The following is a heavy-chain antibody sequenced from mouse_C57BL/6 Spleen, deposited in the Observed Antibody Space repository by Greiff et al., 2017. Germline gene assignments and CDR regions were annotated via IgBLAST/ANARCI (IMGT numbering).Heavy chain of an antibody. CDR1: GYTFTSYW. D-gene: IGHD4-1*01. J-gene: IGHJ1*03. Sequence: QVQLQQPGAELVMPGASVKLSCKASGYTFTSYWMHWVKQRPGQGLEWIGEIDPSDSYTNYNQKFKGKSTLTVDKSSSTAYMQLSSLTSEDSAVYYCARRWDGEGDVDVWGTGTTVTVSA. V-gene: IGHV1-69*01. CDR2: IDPSDSYT. CDR3: ARRWDGEGDVDV.